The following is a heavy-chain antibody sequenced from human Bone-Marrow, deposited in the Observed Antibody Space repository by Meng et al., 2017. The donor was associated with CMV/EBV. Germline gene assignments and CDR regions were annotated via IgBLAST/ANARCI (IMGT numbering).Heavy chain of an antibody. CDR2: MNPNSGNT. CDR1: GYTFTSYD. Sequence: ASVKVSCKASGYTFTSYDINWVRQATGQGLEWMGWMNPNSGNTGYAQKFQGRVTITRNTSISTAHMELSSLRSEDTAVYYCARALVVVPAAPDYWGQGTLVTVSS. V-gene: IGHV1-8*03. CDR3: ARALVVVPAAPDY. D-gene: IGHD2-2*01. J-gene: IGHJ4*02.